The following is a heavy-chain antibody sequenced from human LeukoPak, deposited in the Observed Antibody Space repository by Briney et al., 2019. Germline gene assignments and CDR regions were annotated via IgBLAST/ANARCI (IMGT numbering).Heavy chain of an antibody. CDR1: GGSSSGHY. CDR2: INHSGST. Sequence: SETLSLTCAVYGGSSSGHYWSWIRQPPGKGLEWIGEINHSGSTNYNPSLKSRVTISVDTSKNQFSLKLSSVTAADTAVYYCARGCFSSGWYRRDYFDYWGQGTLVTVSS. D-gene: IGHD6-19*01. CDR3: ARGCFSSGWYRRDYFDY. J-gene: IGHJ4*02. V-gene: IGHV4-34*01.